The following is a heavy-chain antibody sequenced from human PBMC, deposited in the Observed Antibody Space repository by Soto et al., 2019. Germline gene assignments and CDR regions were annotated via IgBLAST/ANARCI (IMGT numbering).Heavy chain of an antibody. CDR1: GFTFSSYG. CDR3: ATDTLSGYASPSDY. Sequence: QVQLVESGGGVVQPGRSLRLSCAASGFTFSSYGMHWVRQAPGKGLEWVAVISYDGSNKYYADSVKGRFTISRDNSKNTLYLQMNRLRAEDTAGYYCATDTLSGYASPSDYWGQGTLVTVSS. D-gene: IGHD5-12*01. V-gene: IGHV3-30*03. J-gene: IGHJ4*02. CDR2: ISYDGSNK.